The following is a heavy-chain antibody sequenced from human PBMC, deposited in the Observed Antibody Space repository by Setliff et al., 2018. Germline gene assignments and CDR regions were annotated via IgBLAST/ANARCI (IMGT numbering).Heavy chain of an antibody. CDR1: GGTFSSYG. D-gene: IGHD6-6*01. CDR3: AKEGNKYGYSSGWFDP. V-gene: IGHV1-2*02. J-gene: IGHJ5*02. CDR2: INPDSGDT. Sequence: GASVKVSCKASGGTFSSYGISWVRQAPGQGLEWMGWINPDSGDTHSAQKFQGRVTMTRDTSITTAYMDLTSLRSDDTAVYYCAKEGNKYGYSSGWFDPWGQGTLVTVSS.